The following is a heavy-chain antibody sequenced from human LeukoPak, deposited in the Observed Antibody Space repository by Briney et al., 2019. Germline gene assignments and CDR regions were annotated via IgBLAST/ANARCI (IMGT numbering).Heavy chain of an antibody. CDR2: INPNSGGT. Sequence: ASVKVSCKASGYTFNGYYIHWVRQAPGQGLEWMGWINPNSGGTNYAQKFQGRVTMTRDTSISTAYMELSRLRSDDTAVYYCTRNYGDQHTLDAFDIWGQGTMVTVSS. CDR3: TRNYGDQHTLDAFDI. J-gene: IGHJ3*02. V-gene: IGHV1-2*02. CDR1: GYTFNGYY. D-gene: IGHD4-17*01.